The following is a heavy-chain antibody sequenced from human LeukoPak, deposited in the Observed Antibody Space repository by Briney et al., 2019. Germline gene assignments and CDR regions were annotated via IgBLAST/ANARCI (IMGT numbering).Heavy chain of an antibody. Sequence: ASVKVSCKASGYTFTDYYMHWVRQAPGQGLEWMGWINPNSGGTNYAQKFQGRVTMTRDTSISTAYMELSRLRSDDTAVYYCARDATHQWLVTFLDYWGQGTLVTVSS. J-gene: IGHJ4*02. D-gene: IGHD6-19*01. CDR1: GYTFTDYY. V-gene: IGHV1-2*02. CDR3: ARDATHQWLVTFLDY. CDR2: INPNSGGT.